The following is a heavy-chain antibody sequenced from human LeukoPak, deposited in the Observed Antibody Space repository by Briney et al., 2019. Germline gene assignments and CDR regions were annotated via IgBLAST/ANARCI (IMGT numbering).Heavy chain of an antibody. J-gene: IGHJ1*01. CDR3: TRGGPVAGTHKYFQH. CDR2: LNPNNGNT. CDR1: GYTFTGYY. D-gene: IGHD6-19*01. Sequence: ASVKVSCKASGYTFTGYYMHWVRQATGQGLEWMGWLNPNNGNTDYAQKFQGRVTLTRNTSISTAYMELSSLRSEDTAMYYCTRGGPVAGTHKYFQHWGQGTLVTVSS. V-gene: IGHV1-8*02.